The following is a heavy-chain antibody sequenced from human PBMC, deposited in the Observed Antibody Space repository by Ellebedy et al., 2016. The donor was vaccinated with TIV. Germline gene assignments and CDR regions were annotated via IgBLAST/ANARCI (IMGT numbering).Heavy chain of an antibody. Sequence: MPSETLSLTCTVSGGSISSYYWSWIRQPAGKGLEWIGRMYTSGSTSYNPSLKSRVTMSVDTSKNQFSLKLSSVTAADTAVYYCAREFTCGGSCYGKGNNWFDPWGQGTLVTISS. CDR2: MYTSGST. V-gene: IGHV4-4*07. D-gene: IGHD2-15*01. J-gene: IGHJ5*02. CDR3: AREFTCGGSCYGKGNNWFDP. CDR1: GGSISSYY.